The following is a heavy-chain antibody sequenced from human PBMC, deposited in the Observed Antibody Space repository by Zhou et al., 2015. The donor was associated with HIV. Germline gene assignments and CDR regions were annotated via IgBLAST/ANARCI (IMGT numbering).Heavy chain of an antibody. CDR3: ARLGYSYGGFDY. Sequence: QVQLVQSGAEVKKPGSSVKVSCKASGGTFSSYAISWVRQAPGQGLEWMGGIIPIFGTANYAQKFQGRVTITADESTSTAYMELRSLRSDDTAVYYCARLGYSYGGFDYWGQGTLVTVSS. CDR1: GGTFSSYA. V-gene: IGHV1-69*12. J-gene: IGHJ4*02. D-gene: IGHD5-18*01. CDR2: IIPIFGTA.